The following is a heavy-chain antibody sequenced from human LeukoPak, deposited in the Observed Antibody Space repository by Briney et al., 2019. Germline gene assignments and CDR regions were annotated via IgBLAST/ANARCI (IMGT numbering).Heavy chain of an antibody. CDR1: GGSISSGGYY. V-gene: IGHV4-31*03. Sequence: SETLSLTCTVSGGSISSGGYYWSWLRQHPGKGLEWIGCIYYSGTTFYHPSLTSRVSISVDTSKNQFSLKLSSVTAADTAVYYCARSGTVTTWNYWGQGTLVTVSS. D-gene: IGHD4-17*01. CDR2: IYYSGTT. J-gene: IGHJ4*02. CDR3: ARSGTVTTWNY.